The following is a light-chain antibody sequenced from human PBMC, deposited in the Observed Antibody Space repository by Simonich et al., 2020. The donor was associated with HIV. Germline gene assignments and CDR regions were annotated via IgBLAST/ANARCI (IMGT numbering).Light chain of an antibody. V-gene: IGKV4-1*01. Sequence: DIVMTQSPDSLAVSLGERATINCKSSQSVLYNSNNKNYLAWYQQKPGQPPKLLIYWASTRESGFPDRFSGSGSGTDFTLTISSLQAEDVAVYYCQQYYSTPITFGQGTRLGIK. CDR2: WAS. CDR1: QSVLYNSNNKNY. CDR3: QQYYSTPIT. J-gene: IGKJ5*01.